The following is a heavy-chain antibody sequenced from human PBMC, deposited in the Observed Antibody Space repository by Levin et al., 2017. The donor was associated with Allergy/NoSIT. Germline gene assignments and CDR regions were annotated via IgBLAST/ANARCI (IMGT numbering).Heavy chain of an antibody. CDR1: GFRFSEYA. CDR2: IRASGHST. V-gene: IGHV3-23*01. J-gene: IGHJ4*02. Sequence: GGSLRLSCAASGFRFSEYAMSWVRQAPGKGLEWVSAIRASGHSTYYADSVKGRFTISRDNSKNTLYLQMNSLRAEDTAVYYCASRTNVMTTVTTPFDFWGQGTMVTVSS. D-gene: IGHD4-11*01. CDR3: ASRTNVMTTVTTPFDF.